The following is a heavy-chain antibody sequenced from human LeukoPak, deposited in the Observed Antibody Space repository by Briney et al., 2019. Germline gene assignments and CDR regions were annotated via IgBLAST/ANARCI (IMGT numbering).Heavy chain of an antibody. Sequence: SETLSLTCAVSGGSISSGGYSWSWVRQPPGEGLGWVGYIYHSGSTYYNPSLQSRVTISLDRSKNQFSLKLSSMTAADTAVYYCASGNTGYDRGSFDIWGQGTMVTVSS. J-gene: IGHJ3*02. V-gene: IGHV4-30-2*01. CDR3: ASGNTGYDRGSFDI. CDR1: GGSISSGGYS. D-gene: IGHD5-12*01. CDR2: IYHSGST.